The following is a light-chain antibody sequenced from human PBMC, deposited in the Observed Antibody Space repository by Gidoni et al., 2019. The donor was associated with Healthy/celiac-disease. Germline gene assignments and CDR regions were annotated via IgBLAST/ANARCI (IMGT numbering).Light chain of an antibody. Sequence: LSCRASQSVSSNLAWYQQKPGQAPRLLIYGASTRATGIPARFSGSGSGTEFTLTISSLQSEDFAVYYCQQYNNWPLTFGGGTKVEIK. CDR2: GAS. J-gene: IGKJ4*01. CDR1: QSVSSN. V-gene: IGKV3-15*01. CDR3: QQYNNWPLT.